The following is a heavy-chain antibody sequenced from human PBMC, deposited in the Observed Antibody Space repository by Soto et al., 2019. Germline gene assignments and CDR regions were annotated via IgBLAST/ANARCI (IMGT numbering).Heavy chain of an antibody. D-gene: IGHD6-13*01. Sequence: QVQLQESGPGLVKPSETLSLTCTVSGGSISSYYWSWIRQPPGKGLEWIGYIYYTGLSNSNPSLNSRVTLSVATSKHQFSLKLSSVTAADTAVYYCASHSSHWPFFDFWGQGTLVTVSS. CDR1: GGSISSYY. CDR3: ASHSSHWPFFDF. CDR2: IYYTGLS. V-gene: IGHV4-59*01. J-gene: IGHJ4*02.